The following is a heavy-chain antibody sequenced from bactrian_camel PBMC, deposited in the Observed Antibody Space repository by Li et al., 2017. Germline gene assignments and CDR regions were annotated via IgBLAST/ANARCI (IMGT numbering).Heavy chain of an antibody. CDR3: AGSAGSWAVRCGLSHSTCTY. CDR2: IYTGGGVT. CDR1: GGNCA. J-gene: IGHJ4*01. D-gene: IGHD6*01. V-gene: IGHV3S54*01. Sequence: HVQLVESGGGSTHAGGSMILSCTGSGGNCAGWFRQAPGQEREGVAAIYTGGGVTYYADSVKGRFTYSQDNDKNTLYLQMNSLKPEDTAMYYCAGSAGSWAVRCGLSHSTCTYWGQGTQVTVS.